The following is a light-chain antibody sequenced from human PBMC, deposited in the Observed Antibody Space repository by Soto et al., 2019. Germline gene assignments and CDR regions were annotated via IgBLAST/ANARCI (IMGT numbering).Light chain of an antibody. CDR3: QKYNRAPWT. CDR1: QGISNY. CDR2: AAS. J-gene: IGKJ1*01. Sequence: DIQMTQSPSSLSASVGDRVTITCRASQGISNYLAWYQQKPGKVPKLLIYAASTLQSGVPSRFSRSGSGKDFALTISSLQPEDVATYSCQKYNRAPWTFGEGTKDEIK. V-gene: IGKV1-27*01.